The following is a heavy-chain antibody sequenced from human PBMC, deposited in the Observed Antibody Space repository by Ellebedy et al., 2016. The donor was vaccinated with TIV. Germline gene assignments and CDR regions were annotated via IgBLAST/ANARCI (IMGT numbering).Heavy chain of an antibody. CDR3: VTRKVSSSWAQ. CDR1: GFTFSSSA. Sequence: PGGSLRLSCAASGFTFSSSAMSRVRQATRKGLEWVSTISHTGSRTYYADSVEGRFTISRDNSKNMLHLQMSSLRAEDTAVYYCVTRKVSSSWAQWGQGTLVTVSS. J-gene: IGHJ4*02. V-gene: IGHV3-23*01. D-gene: IGHD3-22*01. CDR2: ISHTGSRT.